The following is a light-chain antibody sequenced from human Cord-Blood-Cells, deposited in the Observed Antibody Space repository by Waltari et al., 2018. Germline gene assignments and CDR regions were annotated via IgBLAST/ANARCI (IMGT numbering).Light chain of an antibody. CDR3: CSYAGSYTYVV. Sequence: QSALTQPRSVSGSPGQSVTLSCTGTSSDVGGYNYVSRYQQHPGKAPKRMIYDVSKRPSGVPYRFAGSKSGNTASLTISGLQAEDEADYYCCSYAGSYTYVVFGGGTKLTVL. CDR1: SSDVGGYNY. V-gene: IGLV2-11*01. J-gene: IGLJ2*01. CDR2: DVS.